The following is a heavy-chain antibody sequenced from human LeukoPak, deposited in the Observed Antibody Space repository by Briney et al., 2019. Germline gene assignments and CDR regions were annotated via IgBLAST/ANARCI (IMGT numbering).Heavy chain of an antibody. Sequence: ASVKVSCKASGYTFTGYYMHWVRQAPGQGLEWMGWINPNSGGTNYAQKLQGRVTMTTDTSTSTAYMELRSLRSDDTAVYYCARVGQWLVRDYYYYYYMDVWGKGTTVTISS. D-gene: IGHD6-19*01. CDR1: GYTFTGYY. CDR3: ARVGQWLVRDYYYYYYMDV. V-gene: IGHV1-2*02. CDR2: INPNSGGT. J-gene: IGHJ6*03.